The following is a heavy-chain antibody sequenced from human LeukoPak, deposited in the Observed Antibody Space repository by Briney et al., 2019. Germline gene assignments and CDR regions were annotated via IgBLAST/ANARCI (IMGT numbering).Heavy chain of an antibody. D-gene: IGHD4-23*01. CDR2: IYYSGST. J-gene: IGHJ4*02. Sequence: SETLSLTCTVSGGSISSSSYYWGWIRQPPGKGLEWIGSIYYSGSTNYNPSLKSRVTMSVDTSKNQFSLKLSSVTAADTAVYYCARDVTFGGGYYFDYWGQGTLVTVSS. CDR3: ARDVTFGGGYYFDY. CDR1: GGSISSSSYY. V-gene: IGHV4-39*07.